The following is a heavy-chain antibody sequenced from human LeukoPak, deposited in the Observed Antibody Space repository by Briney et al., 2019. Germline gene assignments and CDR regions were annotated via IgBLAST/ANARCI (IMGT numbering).Heavy chain of an antibody. V-gene: IGHV1-3*01. CDR1: GYTFTTYA. J-gene: IGHJ5*02. Sequence: ASVKVSCKASGYTFTTYAMHWVRQAPGQRLEWMGWINAGNGNTKYSQKFQGRVTITRDTSASKANMELSSLRSEDTAIYYCARSTMTRGWFDPWGQGTLVSVSS. CDR2: INAGNGNT. CDR3: ARSTMTRGWFDP. D-gene: IGHD3-22*01.